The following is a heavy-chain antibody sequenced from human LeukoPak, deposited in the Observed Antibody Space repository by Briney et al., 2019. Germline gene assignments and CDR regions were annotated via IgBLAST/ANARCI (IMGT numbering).Heavy chain of an antibody. Sequence: SETLSLTCAVYGGSFSGYYWSWIRQPPGKGLEWIGEINHSGSTNYNPSLKSRVTISVDTSKNRFSLKLSSVTAADTAVYYCARDRYYDSSGYYALPPDYWGQGTLVTVSS. CDR2: INHSGST. D-gene: IGHD3-22*01. CDR1: GGSFSGYY. J-gene: IGHJ4*02. V-gene: IGHV4-34*01. CDR3: ARDRYYDSSGYYALPPDY.